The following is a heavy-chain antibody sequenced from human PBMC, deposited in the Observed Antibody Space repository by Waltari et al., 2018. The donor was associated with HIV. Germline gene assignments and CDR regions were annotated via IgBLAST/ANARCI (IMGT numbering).Heavy chain of an antibody. CDR3: VKDMFVEYDS. J-gene: IGHJ5*01. V-gene: IGHV3-74*01. CDR2: MNPDGNRI. Sequence: EEQVAESGGGLVQPAGSLRLSCAASGFTLCSYWMHWVRQTPGKGLVGVSRMNPDGNRIDYASALRARFTISRNSAKNTLYLQMNGLGGEDTAMYYCVKDMFVEYDSWGQGTLVSVSS. D-gene: IGHD3-10*02. CDR1: GFTLCSYW.